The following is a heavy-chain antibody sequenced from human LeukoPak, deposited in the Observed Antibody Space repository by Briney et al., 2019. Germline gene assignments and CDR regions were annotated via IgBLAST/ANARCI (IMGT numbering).Heavy chain of an antibody. Sequence: GGSLRLSCAASAFTFSIYGMHWVRQSPGKGLEWLTYIRHDGTSQYYADSVKGRFTISRDNSKSTLYLHMNGLKAEDTALYYCAKVREPLPSGIRTYYFDYWGQGTLVTVSS. J-gene: IGHJ4*02. CDR1: AFTFSIYG. CDR2: IRHDGTSQ. D-gene: IGHD1-26*01. V-gene: IGHV3-30*02. CDR3: AKVREPLPSGIRTYYFDY.